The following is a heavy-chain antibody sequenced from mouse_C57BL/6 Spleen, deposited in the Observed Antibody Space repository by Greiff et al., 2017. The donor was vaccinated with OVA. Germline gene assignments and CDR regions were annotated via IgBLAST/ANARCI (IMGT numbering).Heavy chain of an antibody. CDR1: GYTFTEYT. J-gene: IGHJ2*01. V-gene: IGHV1-62-2*01. Sequence: QVQLKESGAELVKPGASVKLSCKASGYTFTEYTIHWVKQRSGQGLEWIGWFYPGSGSIKYNEKFKDKATLTADKSSSTVYMELSRLTSEDSAVYFCARHEDGAAQAPYLDYWGQGTTLTVSS. CDR3: ARHEDGAAQAPYLDY. CDR2: FYPGSGSI. D-gene: IGHD3-2*02.